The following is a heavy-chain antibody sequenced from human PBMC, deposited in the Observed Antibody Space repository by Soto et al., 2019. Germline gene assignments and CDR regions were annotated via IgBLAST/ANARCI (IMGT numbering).Heavy chain of an antibody. J-gene: IGHJ4*02. Sequence: EVQLVESGGALVQPGGSLRLSCAASGFTFSSYWMSWVRQAPGKGLEWVANIKQDGSEKYYVDSVKGRFTISRDNAKNSLYRQMKSLRAEDTAVYYCARDLLPDYGSWTYYAYWGQGTLVTVSS. V-gene: IGHV3-7*01. CDR3: ARDLLPDYGSWTYYAY. CDR1: GFTFSSYW. CDR2: IKQDGSEK. D-gene: IGHD3-10*01.